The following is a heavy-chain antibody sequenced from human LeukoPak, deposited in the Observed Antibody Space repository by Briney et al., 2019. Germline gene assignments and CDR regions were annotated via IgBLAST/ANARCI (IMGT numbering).Heavy chain of an antibody. V-gene: IGHV4-4*07. CDR1: GGSISSYY. CDR3: ARGSEDGSGSYYDY. Sequence: SETLSLTCTVSGGSISSYYWSWIRQPAGKGLEWIGRIYTSGSTSYNPSLKSRVTMSVDTSKNQFSLKLSSVTAADTAVYYCARGSEDGSGSYYDYWGQGTLVTVSS. CDR2: IYTSGST. D-gene: IGHD3-10*01. J-gene: IGHJ4*02.